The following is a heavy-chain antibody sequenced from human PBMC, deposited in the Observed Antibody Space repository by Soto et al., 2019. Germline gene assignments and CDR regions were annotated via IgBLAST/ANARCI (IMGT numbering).Heavy chain of an antibody. Sequence: QVQLVESGGGVVQPGRSLRLSCAASGFTFSSYGMHWVRQAPGKGLEWVAVIWYDGSNKYYADSVKGRFTISRDNSKNTLDLKMNSLRAEDTAVYFWAREGTYCSGGSFYPYFDYWGQGTLVTVSS. V-gene: IGHV3-33*01. CDR2: IWYDGSNK. CDR3: AREGTYCSGGSFYPYFDY. CDR1: GFTFSSYG. D-gene: IGHD2-15*01. J-gene: IGHJ4*02.